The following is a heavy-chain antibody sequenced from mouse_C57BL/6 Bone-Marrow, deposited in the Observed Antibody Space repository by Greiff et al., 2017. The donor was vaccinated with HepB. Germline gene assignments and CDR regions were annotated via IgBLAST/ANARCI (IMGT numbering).Heavy chain of an antibody. CDR1: GFTFSTSG. Sequence: DVMLVESGGDLVKPGGSLKLSCVASGFTFSTSGMSWVRQTPDKRLEWVATINTGGTYTYYLDSVKGRFTISKDTATSTLFLQMSSLKSEDTGIYDCARDRFDYYFDYWRQGTTLTVSS. D-gene: IGHD2-14*01. J-gene: IGHJ2*01. V-gene: IGHV5-6*02. CDR2: INTGGTYT. CDR3: ARDRFDYYFDY.